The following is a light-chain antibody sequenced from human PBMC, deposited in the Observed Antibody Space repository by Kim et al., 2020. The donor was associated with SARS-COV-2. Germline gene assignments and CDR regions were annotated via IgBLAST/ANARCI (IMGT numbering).Light chain of an antibody. CDR3: SPDYAGGRM. J-gene: IGLJ3*02. CDR1: TGPVTSNQW. V-gene: IGLV7-46*01. Sequence: QAVVTQEPSLTVSPGGTVTLTCGSNTGPVTSNQWPYWVQQKPGQVPRTLIYDTNNKHSWTSARFSGSLFGGKAALTLSGAQPDDEADYYCSPDYAGGRMFGGGTQLTVL. CDR2: DTN.